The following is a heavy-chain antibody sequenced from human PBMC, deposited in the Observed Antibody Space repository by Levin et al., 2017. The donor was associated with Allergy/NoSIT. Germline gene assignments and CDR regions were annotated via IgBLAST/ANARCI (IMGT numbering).Heavy chain of an antibody. CDR3: ARDLTSGSGH. V-gene: IGHV3-30*03. Sequence: GESLKISCAASGFTVSTYAMNWVRQAPGKGLEWVAVMSYNEKNKYYTDSVKGRFTISRDTSKNTVYLQMNNLRAEDTAVYYCARDLTSGSGHWGQGTLVTVSS. J-gene: IGHJ4*02. CDR1: GFTVSTYA. CDR2: MSYNEKNK. D-gene: IGHD3-10*01.